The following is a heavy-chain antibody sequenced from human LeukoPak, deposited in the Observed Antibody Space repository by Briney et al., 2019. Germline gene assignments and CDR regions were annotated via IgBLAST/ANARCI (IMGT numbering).Heavy chain of an antibody. CDR3: AKETLWGDYYGSGSPADY. CDR2: ISYDGSNK. CDR1: GFTFSSYG. D-gene: IGHD3-10*01. J-gene: IGHJ4*02. V-gene: IGHV3-30*18. Sequence: GRSLRLSCAASGFTFSSYGMHWVRQAPGKGLEWVAVISYDGSNKYYADSVKGRFTISRDNSKNTLYLQMNSLRAEDTAVYYCAKETLWGDYYGSGSPADYWGQGTLVTVSS.